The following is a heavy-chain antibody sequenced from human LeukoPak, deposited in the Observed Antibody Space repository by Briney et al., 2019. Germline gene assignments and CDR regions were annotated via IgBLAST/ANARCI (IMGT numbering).Heavy chain of an antibody. V-gene: IGHV5-51*04. CDR3: VREGFGAPFDP. D-gene: IGHD3-16*01. Sequence: GESLKISCKGSGYSFGSYWIGWVRQRPGKGLEWMGIVYPADSATKYSPSFQGQVTISADRPDNIVYLHGSSLKASDTAMYYCVREGFGAPFDPWGQGTLVTVCS. CDR1: GYSFGSYW. CDR2: VYPADSAT. J-gene: IGHJ5*02.